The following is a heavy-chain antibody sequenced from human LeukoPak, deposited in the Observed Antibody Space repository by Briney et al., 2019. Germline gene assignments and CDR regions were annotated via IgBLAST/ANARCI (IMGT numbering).Heavy chain of an antibody. CDR2: IIPIFGTA. J-gene: IGHJ6*03. CDR1: GGTFSSYA. Sequence: SVKVSCKASGGTFSSYAISWVRQAPGQGLEWMGGIIPIFGTANYAQKFQGRVTITADESTSTAYMELSSLISEDTAVYYCAKDSAVRTKDYYYYYMDVWGKGTTVTVSS. D-gene: IGHD3-10*01. CDR3: AKDSAVRTKDYYYYYMDV. V-gene: IGHV1-69*13.